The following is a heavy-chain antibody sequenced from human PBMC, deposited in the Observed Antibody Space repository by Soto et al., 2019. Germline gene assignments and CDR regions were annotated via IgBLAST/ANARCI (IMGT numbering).Heavy chain of an antibody. D-gene: IGHD6-19*01. CDR1: GASFSDYN. Sequence: SETLSLTCAVYGASFSDYNWNWIRQSPGKGLEWIGEINHSGSTNYNPSLKSRVTISADTSKNQFSLTVRSVTGADTAAYYCARGYSSGWLISGMDVWGQGTTVTVSS. V-gene: IGHV4-34*01. J-gene: IGHJ6*02. CDR3: ARGYSSGWLISGMDV. CDR2: INHSGST.